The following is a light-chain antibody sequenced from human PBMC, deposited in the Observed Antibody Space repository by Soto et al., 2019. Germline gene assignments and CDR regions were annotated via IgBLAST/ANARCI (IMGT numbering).Light chain of an antibody. V-gene: IGKV1-39*01. Sequence: DIQMTQSPSSLSASVGDRVTITCRASQSISGYVNWYQQKPGKAPKLLIYAASSLQSGVPSRFSGSGSGTDFTLTISSLQTEDFATYSCQQSYTSLLTFGGGTKVESN. J-gene: IGKJ4*01. CDR1: QSISGY. CDR2: AAS. CDR3: QQSYTSLLT.